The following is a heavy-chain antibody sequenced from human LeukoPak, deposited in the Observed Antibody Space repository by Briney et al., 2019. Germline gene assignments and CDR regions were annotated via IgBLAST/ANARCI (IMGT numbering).Heavy chain of an antibody. Sequence: PGESLRLSCAASGFTFSSYSMNWVRQAPGKGLEWVSYISSASNTIYYADSVKGRFTISRDNAKNSLYLQMSSLRAEDTAMYYCARDGWFGDYNWFDPWGQGTLVTASS. J-gene: IGHJ5*02. CDR1: GFTFSSYS. CDR3: ARDGWFGDYNWFDP. CDR2: ISSASNTI. D-gene: IGHD3-10*01. V-gene: IGHV3-48*01.